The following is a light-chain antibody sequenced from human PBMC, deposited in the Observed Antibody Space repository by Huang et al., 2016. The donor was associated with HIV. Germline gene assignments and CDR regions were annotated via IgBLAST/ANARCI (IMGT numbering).Light chain of an antibody. V-gene: IGKV3-20*01. J-gene: IGKJ4*01. CDR3: QQYLSSPLT. CDR1: QNITTNF. Sequence: DIVLTQSPGTLSLSPRERAALSCRASQNITTNFLAWYQQRSGQTPRLLIYGASNRARGIPDRFSGSGSGTDFTLIISRLEPQDSAVYYCQQYLSSPLTFGGGTNVEIK. CDR2: GAS.